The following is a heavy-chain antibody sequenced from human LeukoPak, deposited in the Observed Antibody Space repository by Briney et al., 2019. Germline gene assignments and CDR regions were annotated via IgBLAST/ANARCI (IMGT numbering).Heavy chain of an antibody. CDR3: AREARANSEHYNFWSGYFTAGG. J-gene: IGHJ4*02. CDR1: GASLTTDY. CDR2: VYSSGCT. V-gene: IGHV4-4*07. Sequence: SGTLSLTCSGSGASLTTDYWTWIRQPAGKGREWIGRVYSSGCTNSNPCLKSRVTMSVETSKNQFSLKLSSVTAADPAVYFCAREARANSEHYNFWSGYFTAGGWGQGIMVTVS. D-gene: IGHD3-3*01.